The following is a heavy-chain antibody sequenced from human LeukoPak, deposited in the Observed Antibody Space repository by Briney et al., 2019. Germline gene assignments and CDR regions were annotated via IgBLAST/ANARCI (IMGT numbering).Heavy chain of an antibody. D-gene: IGHD1-26*01. V-gene: IGHV4-4*07. Sequence: SETLSLTCTVSGGSISNNYWNWIRQPAGKGLEWIGRIYTSGSTNYNPSLKSRVTISLDKSKNQFSLKLSSVTAADTAVYYCARDRGSYTYYFDYWGQGTLVTVSS. CDR2: IYTSGST. CDR1: GGSISNNY. J-gene: IGHJ4*02. CDR3: ARDRGSYTYYFDY.